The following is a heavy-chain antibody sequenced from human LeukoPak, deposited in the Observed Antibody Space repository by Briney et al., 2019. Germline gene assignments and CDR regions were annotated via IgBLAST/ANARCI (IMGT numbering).Heavy chain of an antibody. CDR1: GFTFSNYW. J-gene: IGHJ4*02. V-gene: IGHV3-7*01. CDR2: IKQDGSEK. D-gene: IGHD5-18*01. CDR3: AREEYTHGHGGFDF. Sequence: GGSLRLSCAASGFTFSNYWMSWVRQAPGKGLEWVANIKQDGSEKYYVDSVKGRFTISRDNAESSLYLQLNSLRAEDTAVYYCAREEYTHGHGGFDFWGQGSLVTVSS.